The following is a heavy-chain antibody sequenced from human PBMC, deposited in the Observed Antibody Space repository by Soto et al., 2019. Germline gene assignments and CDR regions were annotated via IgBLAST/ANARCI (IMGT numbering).Heavy chain of an antibody. CDR1: GFTFGYYR. CDR2: MTGDGRTT. CDR3: ATAEVDY. V-gene: IGHV3-74*03. Sequence: GGSLRLSCTASGFTFGYYRTHWVRQPPGKGPEWVSRMTGDGRTTQYADSVKGRFTASRDNAKSTLYLQMNSLRAEDTAVYYCATAEVDYWGPGTLVTVS. J-gene: IGHJ4*02.